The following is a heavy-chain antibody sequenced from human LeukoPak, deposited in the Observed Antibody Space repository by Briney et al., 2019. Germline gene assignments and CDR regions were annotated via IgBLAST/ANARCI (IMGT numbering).Heavy chain of an antibody. CDR1: GYTLTSYG. J-gene: IGHJ4*02. CDR2: ISTYNGNT. Sequence: ASVKVSCKASGYTLTSYGISWVRQAPGQGLEWMGWISTYNGNTNYAQKFQGRGTMTTDTSTSTAYMELSSLRSDDTAVYYCARGGNSYPNDYWGQGTLVTVSS. V-gene: IGHV1-18*01. CDR3: ARGGNSYPNDY. D-gene: IGHD5-18*01.